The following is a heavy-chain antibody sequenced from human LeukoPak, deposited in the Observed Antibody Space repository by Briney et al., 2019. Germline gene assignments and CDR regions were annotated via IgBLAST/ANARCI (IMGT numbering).Heavy chain of an antibody. D-gene: IGHD5-12*01. Sequence: SETLSLTCAVSGDSIISNNWWNWVRQPPGKGLEWIGEIYHTGSTNYNPSLRSRVTISVDKSKNQFSLKLSSVTAADTAVYYCARDRPTDTYVYDAFDIWGQGTMVTVSS. CDR2: IYHTGST. V-gene: IGHV4-4*02. CDR3: ARDRPTDTYVYDAFDI. CDR1: GDSIISNNW. J-gene: IGHJ3*02.